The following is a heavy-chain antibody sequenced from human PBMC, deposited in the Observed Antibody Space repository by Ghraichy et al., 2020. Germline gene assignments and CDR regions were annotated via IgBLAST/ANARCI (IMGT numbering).Heavy chain of an antibody. Sequence: GESLNISCEASGYSFTSYWINWVRQTPGKGLEWVGRIDPRGSYTNYRPSLRGRVTMSVDKSVNTAYLQWSSLEASDTAIYYCLRQKIFARAGDVKRDVSRSEFNQWWGQGTLVTVSS. J-gene: IGHJ4*02. V-gene: IGHV5-10-1*01. CDR3: LRQKIFARAGDVKRDVSRSEFNQW. CDR2: IDPRGSYT. D-gene: IGHD2-8*02. CDR1: GYSFTSYW.